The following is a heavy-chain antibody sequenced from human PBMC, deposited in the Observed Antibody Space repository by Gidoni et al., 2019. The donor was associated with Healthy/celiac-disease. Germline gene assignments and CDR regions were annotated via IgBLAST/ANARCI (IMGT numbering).Heavy chain of an antibody. D-gene: IGHD6-19*01. CDR1: GGSISSSSYY. CDR2: IYYSGST. Sequence: QLQLQESGPGLVKPSETLSLTCTVSGGSISSSSYYWGWIRQPAGKGLDGIGSIYYSGSTDYNPSLKSRVTISVDTSKSQFSLKLSSVTAADTAVYYCARGIAVAGARDYWGQGTLVTVSS. J-gene: IGHJ4*02. CDR3: ARGIAVAGARDY. V-gene: IGHV4-39*01.